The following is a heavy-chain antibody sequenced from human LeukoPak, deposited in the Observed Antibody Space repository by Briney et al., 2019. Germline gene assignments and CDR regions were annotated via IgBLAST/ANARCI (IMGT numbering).Heavy chain of an antibody. V-gene: IGHV3-7*01. CDR1: GFTFSSYW. J-gene: IGHJ6*03. CDR3: ARVGVMKGYYYYYYMDV. D-gene: IGHD2-21*01. Sequence: QPGGSLRLSCAASGFTFSSYWMSWVRQAPGKGLEWVANIKQDGSEEYYVDSVKGRFTISRDNAKNSLYLQMNSLRAEDTAVYYCARVGVMKGYYYYYYMDVWGKGTTVTVSS. CDR2: IKQDGSEE.